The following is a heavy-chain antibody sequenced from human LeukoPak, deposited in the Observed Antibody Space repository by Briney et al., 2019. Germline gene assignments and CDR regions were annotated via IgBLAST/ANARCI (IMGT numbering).Heavy chain of an antibody. V-gene: IGHV1-2*02. CDR1: GYTFTGYY. J-gene: IGHJ4*02. Sequence: ASVKVSCKASGYTFTGYYMHWVRQAPGQGLEWMEWINPNSGGTNYAQKFQGRVTMTRDTSISTAYMELSRLRSDDTAVYYCARVPLIYYYDSSGYLRPHFDYWGQGTLVTVSS. CDR2: INPNSGGT. CDR3: ARVPLIYYYDSSGYLRPHFDY. D-gene: IGHD3-22*01.